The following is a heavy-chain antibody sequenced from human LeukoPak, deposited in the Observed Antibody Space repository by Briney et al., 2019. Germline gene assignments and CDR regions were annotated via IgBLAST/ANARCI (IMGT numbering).Heavy chain of an antibody. D-gene: IGHD6-13*01. CDR2: IYHSVST. Sequence: SETLSLTCTVSGYSISSGYYWGWIRQPPGKGLEWIGSIYHSVSTYYNPSHKSRVSISVDTSKNQFSLKLSSVTAADTAVYYCAKGYSSSWYSSPPDYWGQGTLVTVSS. J-gene: IGHJ4*02. CDR3: AKGYSSSWYSSPPDY. V-gene: IGHV4-38-2*02. CDR1: GYSISSGYY.